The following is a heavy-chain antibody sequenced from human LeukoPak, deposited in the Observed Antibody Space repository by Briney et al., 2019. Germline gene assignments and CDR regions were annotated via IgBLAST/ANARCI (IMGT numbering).Heavy chain of an antibody. V-gene: IGHV3-30*02. Sequence: PGGSLRLSCVASDFTFSKHGVHWVHQAPGKGLEWVASISSDGSLQFYTAHVKGRFTLSRDNSKNTLHLQMDSLRAEDTAVYYCARDPYSGSYGAYYYYYMDVWGKGTTVTISS. CDR3: ARDPYSGSYGAYYYYYMDV. CDR1: DFTFSKHG. J-gene: IGHJ6*03. D-gene: IGHD1-26*01. CDR2: ISSDGSLQ.